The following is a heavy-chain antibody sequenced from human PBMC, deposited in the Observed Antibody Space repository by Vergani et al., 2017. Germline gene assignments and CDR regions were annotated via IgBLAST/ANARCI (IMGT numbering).Heavy chain of an antibody. CDR2: IWYDGSNK. V-gene: IGHV3-33*01. Sequence: QVQLVESGGGVVQPGRSLRLSCAASGFTFSSYGMHWVRQAPGKGLEWVAVIWYDGSNKYYADSVKGRFTISRDNSKNTLYLQMNSLRAEDTAVYYCARGYCSGGSCYSWSAVDIWGQGTMVTVSS. J-gene: IGHJ3*02. D-gene: IGHD2-15*01. CDR3: ARGYCSGGSCYSWSAVDI. CDR1: GFTFSSYG.